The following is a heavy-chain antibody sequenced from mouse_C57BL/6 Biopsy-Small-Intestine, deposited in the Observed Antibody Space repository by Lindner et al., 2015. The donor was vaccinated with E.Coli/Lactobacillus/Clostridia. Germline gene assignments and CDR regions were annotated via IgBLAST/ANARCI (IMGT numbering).Heavy chain of an antibody. V-gene: IGHV1-81*01. CDR3: ARTGAYYSNYGLFAY. CDR2: IYPRSGNT. CDR1: GYTFTSYG. J-gene: IGHJ3*01. D-gene: IGHD2-5*01. Sequence: VQLQESGAELARPGASVKLSCKASGYTFTSYGISWVKQRTGQGLEWIGEIYPRSGNTYYNEKFKGKATLTADKSSSTAYMQFSSLTSEDSAVYFCARTGAYYSNYGLFAYWGQGTLVTVSA.